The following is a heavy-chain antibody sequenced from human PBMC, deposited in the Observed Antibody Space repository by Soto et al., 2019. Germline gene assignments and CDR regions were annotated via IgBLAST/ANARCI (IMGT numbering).Heavy chain of an antibody. D-gene: IGHD1-7*01. CDR1: GFTFTNSA. CDR3: AAVQGGGTTFHF. CDR2: IVVGSGRT. J-gene: IGHJ4*02. V-gene: IGHV1-58*02. Sequence: QMQLAQSGPEVKKPGTSVKVSCKASGFTFTNSAIQWVRQARGQRLEWIGWIVVGSGRTDYAQKFQESFTMTRDMSTTAAYMELSSLRLEDTAVYYCAAVQGGGTTFHFWGQGTLVTVSS.